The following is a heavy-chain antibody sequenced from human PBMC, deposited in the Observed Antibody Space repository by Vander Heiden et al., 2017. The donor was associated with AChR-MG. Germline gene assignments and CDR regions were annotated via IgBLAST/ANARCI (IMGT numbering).Heavy chain of an antibody. CDR3: ARGMQRFLEWFGDYYYYGMDV. Sequence: QVQLVQSGAEVKKPGSSVKVSCKASGGTFSSYAISWVRQAPGQGLEWMGGIIPIFGTANYAQKFQGRVTITADESTSTAYMELSSLRSEDTAVYYCARGMQRFLEWFGDYYYYGMDVWGQGTTVTVSS. D-gene: IGHD3-3*01. J-gene: IGHJ6*02. CDR1: GGTFSSYA. CDR2: IIPIFGTA. V-gene: IGHV1-69*01.